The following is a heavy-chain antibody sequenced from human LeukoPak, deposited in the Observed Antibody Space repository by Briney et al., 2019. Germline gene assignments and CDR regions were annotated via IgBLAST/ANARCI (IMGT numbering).Heavy chain of an antibody. CDR3: ARSRGGGYSYGFEAFDI. J-gene: IGHJ3*02. CDR1: GGTFSSYA. V-gene: IGHV1-69*13. D-gene: IGHD5-18*01. CDR2: ILPIFGTA. Sequence: GASVTVSCKASGGTFSSYAISWVRQAPGQGLEWMGGILPIFGTANYAQKLQGRVTITADESTSTAYMELSSLRSEDTAVYYCARSRGGGYSYGFEAFDIWGQGTMVTVSS.